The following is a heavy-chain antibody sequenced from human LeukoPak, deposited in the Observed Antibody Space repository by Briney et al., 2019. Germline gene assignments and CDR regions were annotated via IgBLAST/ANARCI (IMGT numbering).Heavy chain of an antibody. J-gene: IGHJ4*02. V-gene: IGHV3-30-3*01. CDR2: ISYDGSNK. CDR1: GFTFSSYA. CDR3: ARSLYGDFDY. Sequence: GRSLRLSCAASGFTFSSYAMHWVRQALGKGLEWVAVISYDGSNKYYADSVKGRFTISRDNSKNTLYLQMNSLRAEDTAVYYCARSLYGDFDYWGQGTLVTVSS. D-gene: IGHD4-17*01.